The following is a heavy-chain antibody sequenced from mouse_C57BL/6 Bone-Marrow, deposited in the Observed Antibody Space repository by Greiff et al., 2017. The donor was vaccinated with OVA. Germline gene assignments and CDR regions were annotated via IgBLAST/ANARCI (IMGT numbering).Heavy chain of an antibody. V-gene: IGHV1-64*01. CDR1: GYTFTSYW. CDR3: ARLHLLRYYAMVY. J-gene: IGHJ4*01. CDR2: IHPNSGST. D-gene: IGHD1-1*01. Sequence: QVQLQQPGAELVKPGASVKLSCKASGYTFTSYWMHWVKQRPGQGLEWIGMIHPNSGSTNYNEKFKSKATLTVDKSSSTAYMQLSSLTSEDSAVYYCARLHLLRYYAMVYWGQGTSVTVSS.